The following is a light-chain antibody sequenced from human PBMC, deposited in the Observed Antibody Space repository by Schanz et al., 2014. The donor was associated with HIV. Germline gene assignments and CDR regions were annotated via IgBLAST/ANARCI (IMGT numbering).Light chain of an antibody. Sequence: QSVLTQPPSVSGAPGQRVTISCTGSSSNIGAGYDVHWYQQLPGTAPKLLIYGNSNRPSGVPDRFSGSRSVTSASLAIDGLRSEDGADYFCAAWDDPLSGWVFGGGTKLTVL. CDR2: GNS. J-gene: IGLJ3*02. CDR3: AAWDDPLSGWV. V-gene: IGLV1-40*01. CDR1: SSNIGAGYD.